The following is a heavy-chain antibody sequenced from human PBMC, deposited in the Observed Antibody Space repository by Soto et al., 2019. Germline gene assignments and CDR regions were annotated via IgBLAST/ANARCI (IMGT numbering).Heavy chain of an antibody. V-gene: IGHV3-15*01. D-gene: IGHD3-3*01. CDR2: IKSKTEGGTT. CDR3: TTYDFWSGYYRPQGYGMAV. Sequence: GGSLRLSCAASGFTFSNAWMSGFGQSPGKGLEWVGRIKSKTEGGTTDCAAPVKGRFTISRDDSKNTLYLQMNSLKTEETAVYYSTTYDFWSGYYRPQGYGMAVWGQGTPVTVSS. CDR1: GFTFSNAW. J-gene: IGHJ6*02.